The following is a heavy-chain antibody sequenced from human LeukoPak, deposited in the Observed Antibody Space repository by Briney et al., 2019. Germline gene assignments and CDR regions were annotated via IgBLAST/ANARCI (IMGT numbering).Heavy chain of an antibody. CDR3: ARPPENTYTYTLDY. J-gene: IGHJ4*02. D-gene: IGHD3-16*01. CDR2: ISYDGSNK. CDR1: GFTFSSYA. Sequence: PGRSLRLSCAASGFTFSSYAMHWVRQAPGKGLEWVAVISYDGSNKYYADSVKGRFTISRDNAKDTLYLQMNSLRAEDTAVYFCARPPENTYTYTLDYWSQGTLVTVSS. V-gene: IGHV3-30-3*01.